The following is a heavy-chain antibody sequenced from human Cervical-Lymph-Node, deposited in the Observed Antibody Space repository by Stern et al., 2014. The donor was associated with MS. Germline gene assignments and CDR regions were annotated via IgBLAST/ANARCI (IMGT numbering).Heavy chain of an antibody. D-gene: IGHD2-2*01. J-gene: IGHJ4*02. Sequence: DQLVESGGGVVQPGRSLRLACAASGFTFSSYGMHWVRQAPDKGLAWVAVIWYDGSNKYYADSVKGRFTISRDNSKNTLYLQMNSLRAEDTAVYYCARDSSKGGSNYWGQGTLVTVSS. CDR1: GFTFSSYG. CDR2: IWYDGSNK. V-gene: IGHV3-33*01. CDR3: ARDSSKGGSNY.